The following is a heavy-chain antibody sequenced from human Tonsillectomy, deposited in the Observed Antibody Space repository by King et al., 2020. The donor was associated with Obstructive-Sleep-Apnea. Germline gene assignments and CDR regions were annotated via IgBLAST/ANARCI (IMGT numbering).Heavy chain of an antibody. CDR1: GFTFSSYS. Sequence: VQLVESGGGLVQPGGSLRLSCAASGFTFSSYSMNWVRQAPGKGLEWVSYISSSSSTIYYADSVKGRFTISRDNAKNSRYLQMKSLRSEDTAVYYCAREWFGPLNWFDPWGQGTLVTVSS. CDR2: ISSSSSTI. CDR3: AREWFGPLNWFDP. J-gene: IGHJ5*02. D-gene: IGHD3-10*01. V-gene: IGHV3-48*01.